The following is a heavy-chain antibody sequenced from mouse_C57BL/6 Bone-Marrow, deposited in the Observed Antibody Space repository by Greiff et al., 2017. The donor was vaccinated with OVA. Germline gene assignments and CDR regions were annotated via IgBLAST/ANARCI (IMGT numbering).Heavy chain of an antibody. CDR3: AIYDGDDVPLEGFDY. CDR1: GFNIKNTY. J-gene: IGHJ2*01. V-gene: IGHV14-3*01. Sequence: VQLQQSVAELVRPGASVKLSCTASGFNIKNTYMHWVKQRPEQGLEWIGRIDPANGNTKYAPKFQGKATITADTSSNTAYLQLSSLTSEDTAIYYCAIYDGDDVPLEGFDYWGQGTTLTVSS. CDR2: IDPANGNT. D-gene: IGHD2-2*01.